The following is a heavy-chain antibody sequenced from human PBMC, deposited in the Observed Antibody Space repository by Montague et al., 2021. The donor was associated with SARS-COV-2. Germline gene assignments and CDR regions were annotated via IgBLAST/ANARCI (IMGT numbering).Heavy chain of an antibody. CDR3: AKGRTTSSGSHPAYDAFDV. V-gene: IGHV3-23*01. D-gene: IGHD1-26*01. J-gene: IGHJ3*01. CDR1: GFIFRSYA. Sequence: SLRLSCAASGFIFRSYAMSWVRQPPGKGLEWVSTISASGSTSYYADSVKGRLTISRDNSRNTLSLQMIGLRAEDTAVYFCAKGRTTSSGSHPAYDAFDVWGQGTMVSVSS. CDR2: ISASGSTS.